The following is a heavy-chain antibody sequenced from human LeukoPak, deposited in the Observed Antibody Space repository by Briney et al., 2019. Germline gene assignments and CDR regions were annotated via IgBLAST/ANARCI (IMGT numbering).Heavy chain of an antibody. J-gene: IGHJ4*02. CDR2: ISAYNGNT. CDR1: GYTFTSYG. Sequence: GASVKVSCKASGYTFTSYGISWVRQAPGQGLEWMGWISAYNGNTNYAQKLQGRVTMTTDTSTSTAYMELRSLRSDDTAVYYCARDPIRPYDFWSGYSPRFDYWGQGTLVTVSS. D-gene: IGHD3-3*01. V-gene: IGHV1-18*01. CDR3: ARDPIRPYDFWSGYSPRFDY.